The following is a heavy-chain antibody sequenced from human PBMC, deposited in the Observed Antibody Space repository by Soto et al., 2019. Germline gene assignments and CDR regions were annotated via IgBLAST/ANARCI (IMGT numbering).Heavy chain of an antibody. CDR1: GYSFTSYW. D-gene: IGHD3-16*02. V-gene: IGHV5-51*01. Sequence: GESLKISCKGSGYSFTSYWIGWVRHMPGKGLEWMGIIYPGDSHTRYSPSFQGQVTISADKSIGTAYLQWNSLRVEDTAVYYCARVYYDYIWGSYPLVYWGQGTLVTVSS. CDR2: IYPGDSHT. J-gene: IGHJ4*02. CDR3: ARVYYDYIWGSYPLVY.